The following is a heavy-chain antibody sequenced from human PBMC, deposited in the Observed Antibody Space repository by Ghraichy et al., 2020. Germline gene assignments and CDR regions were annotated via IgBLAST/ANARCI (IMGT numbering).Heavy chain of an antibody. CDR2: IKSKTDGGTT. CDR3: TTDVLRYFDWLLPDDY. V-gene: IGHV3-15*01. Sequence: GESLNISCAASGFTFSNAWMSWVRQAPGKGLEWVGRIKSKTDGGTTDYAAPVKGRFTISRDDSKNTLYLQMNSLKTEDTAVYYCTTDVLRYFDWLLPDDYWGQGTLVTVSS. D-gene: IGHD3-9*01. CDR1: GFTFSNAW. J-gene: IGHJ4*02.